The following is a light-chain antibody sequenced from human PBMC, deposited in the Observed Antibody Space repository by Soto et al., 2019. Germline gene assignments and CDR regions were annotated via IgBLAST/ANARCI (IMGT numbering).Light chain of an antibody. CDR3: SSYRSGSTSNWV. CDR2: DVS. J-gene: IGLJ3*02. CDR1: SSDVGGYNY. V-gene: IGLV2-14*01. Sequence: QSALTQPASVSGSPGQSITISCTGTSSDVGGYNYVSWYQQHPGKVPKLMIFDVSNRPSGVSNRFSGSKSGNTASLTISGLQAEDEADYYCSSYRSGSTSNWVFGGGTKVTVL.